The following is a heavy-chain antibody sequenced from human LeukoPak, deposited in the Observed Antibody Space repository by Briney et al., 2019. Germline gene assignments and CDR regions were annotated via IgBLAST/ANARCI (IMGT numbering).Heavy chain of an antibody. J-gene: IGHJ4*02. CDR3: ARARVMATIRPYFDY. CDR1: GFTFSSYA. D-gene: IGHD5-24*01. V-gene: IGHV3-23*01. Sequence: SGGSLRLSCAASGFTFSSYAMSWVRQAPGKGLEWVSAISGSGGSTYYADSVKGRFTISRDNSKNTLYLQMNSLRAEDTAVYYCARARVMATIRPYFDYWGQGTLVIVSS. CDR2: ISGSGGST.